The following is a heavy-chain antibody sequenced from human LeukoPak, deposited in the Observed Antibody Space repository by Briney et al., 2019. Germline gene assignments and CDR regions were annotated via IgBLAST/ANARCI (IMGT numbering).Heavy chain of an antibody. J-gene: IGHJ4*02. D-gene: IGHD1-26*01. CDR1: GFTFSSYW. CDR3: AREGPQWELLS. V-gene: IGHV3-74*01. CDR2: INSDGSST. Sequence: GGSLRLSCAASGFTFSSYWMHWVRQAPGKGLVWVSRINSDGSSTSYADSVKGRFTISRDNAKNTLYLQMNSLRAEDTAVYYCAREGPQWELLSWGQGTLATVSS.